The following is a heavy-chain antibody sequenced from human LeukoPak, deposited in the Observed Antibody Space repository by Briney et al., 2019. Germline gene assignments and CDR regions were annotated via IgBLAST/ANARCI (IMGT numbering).Heavy chain of an antibody. J-gene: IGHJ2*01. V-gene: IGHV4-4*02. CDR1: SESISSGNW. CDR2: ILPRGST. D-gene: IGHD6-13*01. Sequence: SETLSLTCAVSSESISSGNWWSWVRQPPGQGLEWIGQILPRGSTTYNPSLESRVTISVDKSKNQFSLTLTSVTAADTAVYYCARAQQLVNWYFDLWGRGTLVTVSS. CDR3: ARAQQLVNWYFDL.